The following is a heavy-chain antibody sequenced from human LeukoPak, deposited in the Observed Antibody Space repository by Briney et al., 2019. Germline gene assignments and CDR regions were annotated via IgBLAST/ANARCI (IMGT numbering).Heavy chain of an antibody. Sequence: VRTLRPSCAASGFTSRSYWTHSVRHAPGKGLVWVSRINSDGSTTNYADSVKGRFTISRDNAKNTLYLQMNSLRVEDTAVYYCARSYYYFDYWGQGTLVTVSS. V-gene: IGHV3-74*01. CDR1: GFTSRSYW. D-gene: IGHD3-10*01. J-gene: IGHJ4*02. CDR3: ARSYYYFDY. CDR2: INSDGSTT.